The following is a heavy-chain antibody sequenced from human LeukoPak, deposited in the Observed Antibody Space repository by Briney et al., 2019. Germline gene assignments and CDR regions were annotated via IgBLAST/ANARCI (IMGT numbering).Heavy chain of an antibody. V-gene: IGHV3-30*18. J-gene: IGHJ6*02. CDR3: AKDYSILNYYHGIDV. D-gene: IGHD4-11*01. CDR1: GFTFSRYG. CDR2: ISYDGSNK. Sequence: GGTLRLSCAASGFTFSRYGMHWVRQAPGKGLEGGGVISYDGSNKYYAHSVKGRFTISRDNSKNTLYLQMNSLRGEDTAVYYCAKDYSILNYYHGIDVCGQGTTVTVSS.